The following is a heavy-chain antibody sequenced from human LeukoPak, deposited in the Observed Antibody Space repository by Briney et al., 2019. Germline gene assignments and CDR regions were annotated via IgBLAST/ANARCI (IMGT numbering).Heavy chain of an antibody. V-gene: IGHV4-38-2*02. D-gene: IGHD3-10*01. CDR3: AGVAYYYGSEDY. CDR1: GYSISSGYY. J-gene: IGHJ4*02. CDR2: IYHSGST. Sequence: SETLSLTCTVSGYSISSGYYWGWIRQPPGKGLEWIGSIYHSGSTYYNPSLKSRVTISVDTSKNQFSLKLSSVTAADTAVYYCAGVAYYYGSEDYWGQGTLVTVSS.